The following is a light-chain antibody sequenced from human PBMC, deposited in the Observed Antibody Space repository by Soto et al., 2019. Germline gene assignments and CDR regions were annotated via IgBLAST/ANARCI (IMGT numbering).Light chain of an antibody. J-gene: IGLJ2*01. V-gene: IGLV1-44*01. Sequence: QSVLTQPPSASGTPGQRVTISCSGSSSNIGRNTVNWYQQLPGTAPKVLIYSNNQRPSGVPDRLSGSKSGTSASLAISGLHSEDEADYYCAAWDDSLNAVVFGGGTKVTVL. CDR1: SSNIGRNT. CDR2: SNN. CDR3: AAWDDSLNAVV.